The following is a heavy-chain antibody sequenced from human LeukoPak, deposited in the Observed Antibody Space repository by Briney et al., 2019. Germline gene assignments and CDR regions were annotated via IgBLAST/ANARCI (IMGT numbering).Heavy chain of an antibody. CDR2: ISYDGSNK. V-gene: IGHV3-30*04. Sequence: PGRSLRLSCAASGFTFSSYAMHWVRQAPGKGLEWVAVISYDGSNKYYADSVKGRFTISRDNSKNTLYLQMNSLRAEDTAVYYCARDRASGSSWYPRFDYWGQGTLVTVSS. CDR3: ARDRASGSSWYPRFDY. J-gene: IGHJ4*02. CDR1: GFTFSSYA. D-gene: IGHD6-13*01.